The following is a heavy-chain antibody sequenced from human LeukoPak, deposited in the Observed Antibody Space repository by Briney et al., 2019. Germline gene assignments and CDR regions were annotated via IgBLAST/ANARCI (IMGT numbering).Heavy chain of an antibody. CDR3: ARENGYCSGSDCYSYFDS. D-gene: IGHD2-15*01. Sequence: GGSLRLSCAASGFTFSNAWMNWVRQAPGKGLEWVAYIKKTGIETYYLDSVKGRFTITRNNNRNSLFLQMYSLRAEDTAVYFCARENGYCSGSDCYSYFDSWGQGTLVTVSS. J-gene: IGHJ4*02. V-gene: IGHV3-7*01. CDR1: GFTFSNAW. CDR2: IKKTGIET.